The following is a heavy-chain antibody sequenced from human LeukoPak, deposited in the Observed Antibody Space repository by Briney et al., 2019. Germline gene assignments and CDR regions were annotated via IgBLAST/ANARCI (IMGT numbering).Heavy chain of an antibody. D-gene: IGHD6-19*01. CDR1: RFTFSTYS. V-gene: IGHV3-21*01. CDR2: ISSSGSYI. J-gene: IGHJ2*01. CDR3: ARALTVAGTDWYFDL. Sequence: GGSLRLSCAASRFTFSTYSMNWVRQAPGKGLEWASSISSSGSYIYSTDSLKGRFTISRDNAKNSLYLQMNSLRAEDTAVYYCARALTVAGTDWYFDLWGRGTLVTVSS.